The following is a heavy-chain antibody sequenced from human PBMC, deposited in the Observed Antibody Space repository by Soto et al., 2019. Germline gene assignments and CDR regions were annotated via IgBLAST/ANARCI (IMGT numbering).Heavy chain of an antibody. V-gene: IGHV1-2*04. J-gene: IGHJ6*02. CDR2: INPNSGGT. CDR3: ARDGAPISSGWYSYYHYYGMDV. CDR1: GYTFTGYY. D-gene: IGHD6-19*01. Sequence: ASVKVSCKASGYTFTGYYMHWVRQAPGQGLEWMGWINPNSGGTNYAQKFQGWVTMTRDTSISTAYMELSRLRSDDTAVYYCARDGAPISSGWYSYYHYYGMDVWGQRTTVTVSS.